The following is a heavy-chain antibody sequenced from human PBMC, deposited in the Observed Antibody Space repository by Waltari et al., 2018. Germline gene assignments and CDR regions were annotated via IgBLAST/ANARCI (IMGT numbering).Heavy chain of an antibody. J-gene: IGHJ3*02. D-gene: IGHD6-19*01. CDR2: INPSGGHT. V-gene: IGHV1-46*01. Sequence: QVQLVQSGAEVKRPGASVTVSCKASGFTFTNFYMHWVRQAPGQGLAWMGIINPSGGHTNYAQQFQGRITVTRDTSTSTTYMELRTLESDDTAVYYCARDQRAVPTASIYAFEIWGQGTVVTVSS. CDR1: GFTFTNFY. CDR3: ARDQRAVPTASIYAFEI.